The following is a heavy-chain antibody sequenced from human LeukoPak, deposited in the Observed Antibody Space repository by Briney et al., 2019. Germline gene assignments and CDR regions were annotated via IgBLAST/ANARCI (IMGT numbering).Heavy chain of an antibody. V-gene: IGHV1-69*04. CDR3: ARGHYYDLWTGYHSESDNCFDP. D-gene: IGHD3-3*01. CDR2: IIPIRGIA. Sequence: ASVKLSCKASGCTFSSYAISWVRQAPGQGLEWMGRIIPIRGIANCAQKFQGRVTITTDESTSTAYMELSSLRSEDTAVYYCARGHYYDLWTGYHSESDNCFDPWGQGTLVTVSS. J-gene: IGHJ5*02. CDR1: GCTFSSYA.